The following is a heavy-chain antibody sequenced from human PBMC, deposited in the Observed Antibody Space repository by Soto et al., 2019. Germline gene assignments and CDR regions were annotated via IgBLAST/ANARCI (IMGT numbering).Heavy chain of an antibody. D-gene: IGHD3-22*01. J-gene: IGHJ4*02. Sequence: SETLSLTCTVSAGFISTSCNYWGWIRQPPGKGLEWIGSIYYSGSTYYNPSLKSRVTISVDTSKNQFSLKLSSVTAADTAVYYCARRLYYYDSSAFLLMDYFDYWGQGSLVTV. CDR1: AGFISTSCNY. CDR2: IYYSGST. V-gene: IGHV4-39*01. CDR3: ARRLYYYDSSAFLLMDYFDY.